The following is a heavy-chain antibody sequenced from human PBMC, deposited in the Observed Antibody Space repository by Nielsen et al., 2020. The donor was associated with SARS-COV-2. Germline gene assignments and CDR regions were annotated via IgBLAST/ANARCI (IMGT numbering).Heavy chain of an antibody. V-gene: IGHV1-69*13. J-gene: IGHJ6*02. D-gene: IGHD6-19*01. CDR3: ARVAVAGEYYYYGMDV. Sequence: SVKVSCKASGGTFSSYAISWVRQAPGQGLEWMGGIIPIFGTANYAQKFQGRVTINADESTSTAYMELSSLRSEDTAVYYCARVAVAGEYYYYGMDVWGQGTTVTVSS. CDR2: IIPIFGTA. CDR1: GGTFSSYA.